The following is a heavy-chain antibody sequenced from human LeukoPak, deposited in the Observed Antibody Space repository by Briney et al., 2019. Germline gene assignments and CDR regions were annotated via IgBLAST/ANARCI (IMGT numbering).Heavy chain of an antibody. CDR2: IYSGGST. V-gene: IGHV3-53*01. D-gene: IGHD2-2*01. CDR3: ARYPPPDDIVVVPAATGFFDY. Sequence: GGSLRLSCAASGFTVSSNHMSWVRQAPGKGLEWVSVIYSGGSTYYADSVKGRFTISRDNSKNTLYLQMNSLRAEDTAVYYCARYPPPDDIVVVPAATGFFDYWGQGTLVTVSS. J-gene: IGHJ4*02. CDR1: GFTVSSNH.